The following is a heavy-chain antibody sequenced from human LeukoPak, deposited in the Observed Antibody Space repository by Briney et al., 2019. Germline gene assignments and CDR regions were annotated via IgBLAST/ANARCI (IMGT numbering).Heavy chain of an antibody. CDR1: RFTSSSYW. CDR3: ARLSIWRLAY. Sequence: QAGGSLRLSSAHSRFTSSSYWMSSVRQAPGKGLEWVANINQDGSEKYYVDSVKGRFTISRDNAKNSLYLQMDSLRAEDTAVYYCARLSIWRLAYWGQGTLVTVSS. V-gene: IGHV3-7*05. CDR2: INQDGSEK. J-gene: IGHJ4*02. D-gene: IGHD2-21*01.